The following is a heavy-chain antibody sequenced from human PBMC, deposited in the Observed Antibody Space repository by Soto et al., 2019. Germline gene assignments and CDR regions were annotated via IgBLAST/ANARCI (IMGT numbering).Heavy chain of an antibody. Sequence: EVQLVESGGGLVQPGGPLRLSCAASEFTFSYYAMNWVRQAPGKGLEWVSSISSSTTYIYYADSVKGRFTISRDNAKNSLYLQMNSLRSEDTAVYYCARGGPIASAARSFDIWGQGTMVTVSS. CDR1: EFTFSYYA. CDR3: ARGGPIASAARSFDI. J-gene: IGHJ3*02. CDR2: ISSSTTYI. V-gene: IGHV3-21*01. D-gene: IGHD6-13*01.